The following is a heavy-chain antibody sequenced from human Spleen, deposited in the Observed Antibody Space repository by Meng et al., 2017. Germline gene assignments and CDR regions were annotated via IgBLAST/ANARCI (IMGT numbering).Heavy chain of an antibody. Sequence: GSLRLSCAVYGGSFGPYYWSWIRQPPGKGLEWTGESNHSGSTNYNPSLESRATISVDTSQNNLSLKLSSVTAADSAVYYCARGPTTMAHDFDYWGQGTLVTVSS. V-gene: IGHV4-34*01. J-gene: IGHJ4*02. D-gene: IGHD4-11*01. CDR2: SNHSGST. CDR3: ARGPTTMAHDFDY. CDR1: GGSFGPYY.